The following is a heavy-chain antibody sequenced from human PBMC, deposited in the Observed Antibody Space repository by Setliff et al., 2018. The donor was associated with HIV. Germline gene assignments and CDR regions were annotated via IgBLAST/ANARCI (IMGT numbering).Heavy chain of an antibody. D-gene: IGHD3-16*02. J-gene: IGHJ4*02. CDR1: GGSITSNDYY. CDR3: ARGAPSVSTFGGVIVINRYFDN. CDR2: IFHTGNT. Sequence: PSETLSLTCTVSGGSITSNDYYWGWIRQPPGKGLEWIGTIFHTGNTYYSPSLKSRVTISVDTSKNQFSLKLSSVTAADTAVYYCARGAPSVSTFGGVIVINRYFDNWGQGTLVTVSS. V-gene: IGHV4-39*07.